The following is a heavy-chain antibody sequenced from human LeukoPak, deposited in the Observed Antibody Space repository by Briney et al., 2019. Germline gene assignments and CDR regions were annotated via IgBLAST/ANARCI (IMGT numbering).Heavy chain of an antibody. J-gene: IGHJ3*02. D-gene: IGHD2-15*01. CDR1: GRSLSSYY. CDR3: ARIRDLVVVAAIGAFDI. Sequence: PSETLSLTCTDSGRSLSSYYWSWIRQPPRKGLEWIGYIYYSESTNYNPSLKSRVTISVDTSKNQFSLKLSSVTAADTAVYYCARIRDLVVVAAIGAFDIWGQGTMVTVSS. V-gene: IGHV4-59*01. CDR2: IYYSEST.